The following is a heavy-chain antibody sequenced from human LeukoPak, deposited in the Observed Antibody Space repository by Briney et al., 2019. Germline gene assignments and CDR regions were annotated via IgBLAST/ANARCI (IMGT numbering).Heavy chain of an antibody. CDR3: ARGTFDSSGYYLFDY. Sequence: PSETLSLTCTVSGGSISTNYWSWIRQPAGKGLEWIGRVYNSGNTNYSPSLESRVTMSADTSKNQFSLKLSSVTAADTAVYYCARGTFDSSGYYLFDYWGQGTLVTVSS. CDR2: VYNSGNT. CDR1: GGSISTNY. D-gene: IGHD3-22*01. V-gene: IGHV4-4*07. J-gene: IGHJ4*02.